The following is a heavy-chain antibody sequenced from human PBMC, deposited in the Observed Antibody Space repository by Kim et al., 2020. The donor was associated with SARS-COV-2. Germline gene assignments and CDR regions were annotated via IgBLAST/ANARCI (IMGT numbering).Heavy chain of an antibody. J-gene: IGHJ6*02. CDR1: GYTFTSYG. CDR3: ARVRYYDFWSGYFGYYYYGMDV. Sequence: ASVKVSCKASGYTFTSYGISWVRQAPGQGLEWMGWISAYNGNTNYAQKLQGRVTMTTDTSTSTAYMELRSLRSDDTAVYYCARVRYYDFWSGYFGYYYYGMDVWGQGTTVTVSS. V-gene: IGHV1-18*01. D-gene: IGHD3-3*01. CDR2: ISAYNGNT.